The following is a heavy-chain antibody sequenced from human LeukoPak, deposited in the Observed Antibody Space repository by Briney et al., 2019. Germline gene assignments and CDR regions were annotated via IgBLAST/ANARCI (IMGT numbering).Heavy chain of an antibody. D-gene: IGHD1-1*01. CDR1: GDSISSTSYY. Sequence: SETLSLTCTVSGDSISSTSYYWGWIRQPPGKGLEWIGSIYYSGSTYYNPSLKSRVTISVDTSKNQFSLKLSSVTAADTAVYYCAREGTAGTNLNWFDPWGQGTLVTVSS. CDR3: AREGTAGTNLNWFDP. CDR2: IYYSGST. V-gene: IGHV4-39*07. J-gene: IGHJ5*02.